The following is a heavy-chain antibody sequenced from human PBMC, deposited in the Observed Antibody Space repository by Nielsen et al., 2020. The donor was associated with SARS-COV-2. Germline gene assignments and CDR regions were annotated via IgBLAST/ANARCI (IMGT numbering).Heavy chain of an antibody. J-gene: IGHJ4*02. CDR1: GFTFGNAW. Sequence: GESLKISCVVSGFTFGNAWMSWVRQAPGKGLEWVGRIKSRPDGGTTDFAAPVKDRFTISRDDSKNTLYLQMNSLYYCTTDPAPRGFGYWGQGTLVTVSS. CDR3: GFGY. CDR2: IKSRPDGGTT. V-gene: IGHV3-15*01. D-gene: IGHD3-10*01.